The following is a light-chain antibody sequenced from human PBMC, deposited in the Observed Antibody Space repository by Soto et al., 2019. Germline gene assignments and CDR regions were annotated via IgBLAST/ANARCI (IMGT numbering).Light chain of an antibody. J-gene: IGKJ5*01. Sequence: DIQMTQSPSSLSASVGDRVTITCQASQDISTYLNWYQQKPGKAPKLLIYDASSLETGVPSRFSGSGSGTDFTFTISSLQPEDIATYYCQQYDSLPPITFGQGTRLEMK. CDR2: DAS. V-gene: IGKV1-33*01. CDR1: QDISTY. CDR3: QQYDSLPPIT.